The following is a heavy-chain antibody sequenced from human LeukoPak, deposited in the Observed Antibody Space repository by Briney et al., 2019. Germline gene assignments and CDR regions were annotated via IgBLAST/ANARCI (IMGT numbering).Heavy chain of an antibody. CDR2: IIPIFGTA. CDR3: ARYYYDSSGYYKLHEYWYFDL. CDR1: GGTFSSYA. D-gene: IGHD3-22*01. J-gene: IGHJ2*01. Sequence: GASVKVSCKASGGTFSSYAISWVRQAPGQGLEWTGGIIPIFGTANYAQKFQGRVTITADKSTSTAYMELRSLRSDDTAVYYCARYYYDSSGYYKLHEYWYFDLWGRGTLVTVSS. V-gene: IGHV1-69*06.